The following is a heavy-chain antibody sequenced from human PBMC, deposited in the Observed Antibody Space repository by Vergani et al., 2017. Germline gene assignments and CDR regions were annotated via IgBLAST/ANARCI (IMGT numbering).Heavy chain of an antibody. Sequence: EVQLVESGGGLVQPGRSLRLSCTASGFTFGDYAMSWFRQAPGKGLEWVGFIRSIAYGGTTEYAASVKGRFTISRDDSNSMAYLQMNSLKTEDTAVYYCTRDGVNYDFWGADYWGQGTLVTVSS. J-gene: IGHJ4*02. CDR1: GFTFGDYA. CDR2: IRSIAYGGTT. D-gene: IGHD3-3*01. V-gene: IGHV3-49*03. CDR3: TRDGVNYDFWGADY.